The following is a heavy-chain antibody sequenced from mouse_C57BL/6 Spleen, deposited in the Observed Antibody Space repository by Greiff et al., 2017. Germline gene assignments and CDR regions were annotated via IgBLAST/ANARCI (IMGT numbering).Heavy chain of an antibody. J-gene: IGHJ4*01. Sequence: VQLQQSGPELVKPGASVKISCKASGYAFSSSWMNWVKQRPGKGLEWIGRIYPGDGDTNYNRKFKGKATLTADKSSSTAYMQLSSLTSEDSAVYFCARSTVVADYYAMDYWGQGTSVTVSS. V-gene: IGHV1-82*01. CDR3: ARSTVVADYYAMDY. CDR1: GYAFSSSW. CDR2: IYPGDGDT. D-gene: IGHD1-1*01.